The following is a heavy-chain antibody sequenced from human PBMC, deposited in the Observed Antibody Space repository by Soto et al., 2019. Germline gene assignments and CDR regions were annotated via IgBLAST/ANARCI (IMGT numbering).Heavy chain of an antibody. D-gene: IGHD3-10*01. V-gene: IGHV4-59*08. CDR2: MYNSGST. J-gene: IGHJ4*02. CDR3: ASMGYHYGSGSYPLDY. Sequence: WTWIRQPPGKGLEWIGFMYNSGSTHYNPSLKSRVTISLDTSRNQFSLNLRSVTAADTVVYYCASMGYHYGSGSYPLDYWGQGTLVTVSS.